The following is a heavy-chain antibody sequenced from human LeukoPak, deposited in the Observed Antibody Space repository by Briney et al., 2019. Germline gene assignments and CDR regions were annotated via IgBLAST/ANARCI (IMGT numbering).Heavy chain of an antibody. CDR1: GITSKNYA. Sequence: PGTSLRLSCVASGITSKNYAMHWVRQTPDKGLERVAVISEEETYRFHADSVKGRFTVSRDSSMDTLYLFMNNLRVDDTAKYYSVREWSPEGGIEAGGLHYWGQGTLVIVSS. V-gene: IGHV3-30*04. CDR2: ISEEETYR. D-gene: IGHD2-21*01. J-gene: IGHJ4*02. CDR3: VREWSPEGGIEAGGLHY.